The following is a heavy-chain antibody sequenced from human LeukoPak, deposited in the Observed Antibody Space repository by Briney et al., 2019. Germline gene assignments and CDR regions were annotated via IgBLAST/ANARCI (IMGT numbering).Heavy chain of an antibody. CDR3: ARDDAFDI. V-gene: IGHV3-30*03. Sequence: PGGSLRLSCAASGFTFSSYGMHWVRQAPGKGLEWVAVISSDGNNKNYVDSVKGRFTISRDNAKNSLYLQMNSLRAEDTAVYYCARDDAFDIWGQGTMVTVSS. CDR1: GFTFSSYG. CDR2: ISSDGNNK. J-gene: IGHJ3*02.